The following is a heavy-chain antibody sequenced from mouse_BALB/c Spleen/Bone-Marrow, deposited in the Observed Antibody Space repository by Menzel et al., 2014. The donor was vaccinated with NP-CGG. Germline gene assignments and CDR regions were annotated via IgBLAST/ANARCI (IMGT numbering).Heavy chain of an antibody. CDR2: ISTYSGNT. V-gene: IGHV1-67*01. J-gene: IGHJ2*01. CDR3: ARNFYGSSYFDY. D-gene: IGHD1-1*01. CDR1: GYTFTAYA. Sequence: VQLQQSGPELVRTGVSVKLSCKGSGYTFTAYAMHWVKQSHAESLEWIGLISTYSGNTHYNQDFKGKATMTVDKSSSTAYMELARLTSEDSAIYYCARNFYGSSYFDYWDQGSTLTVSS.